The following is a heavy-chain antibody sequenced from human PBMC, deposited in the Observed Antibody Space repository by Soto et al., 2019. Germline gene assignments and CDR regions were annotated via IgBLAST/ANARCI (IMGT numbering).Heavy chain of an antibody. CDR3: ACSRRPARLGPKGAIDY. CDR1: GFTSSNYW. Sequence: GGSLRLSCATSGFTSSNYWMHWVRQVPGRGLVWVSRIDTDGSTTSYADFAKGRFTISRDNAKSTLSLQMNSLRAEDTAIYYCACSRRPARLGPKGAIDYWGQGTLVTVSS. J-gene: IGHJ4*02. CDR2: IDTDGSTT. D-gene: IGHD2-15*01. V-gene: IGHV3-74*01.